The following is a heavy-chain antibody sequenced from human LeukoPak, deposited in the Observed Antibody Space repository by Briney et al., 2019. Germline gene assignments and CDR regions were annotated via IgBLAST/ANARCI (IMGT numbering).Heavy chain of an antibody. CDR2: ISGSGGST. CDR1: GFTFSSYA. CDR3: ARDWRTQVLHPYYFEY. J-gene: IGHJ4*02. V-gene: IGHV3-23*01. Sequence: GGSLRLSCAASGFTFSSYAMSWVRQAPGKGLEWVSAISGSGGSTYCADSVKGRFTISRDNARNSLYLQMNSLRAEDTAVYYCARDWRTQVLHPYYFEYWGQGVLVTVSS. D-gene: IGHD3-16*01.